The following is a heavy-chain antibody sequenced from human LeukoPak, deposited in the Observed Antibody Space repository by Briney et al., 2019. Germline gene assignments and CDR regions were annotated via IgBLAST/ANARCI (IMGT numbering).Heavy chain of an antibody. V-gene: IGHV3-30*18. J-gene: IGHJ4*02. CDR2: ISYDASNK. CDR1: GFTFNTYG. D-gene: IGHD5-18*01. Sequence: GGSLRLSCAASGFTFNTYGIHWVRQAPGKGLEWVAVISYDASNKNYADPVKGRFTISRDYSKNTVYLQMNSLRAEDTAVYFCAKGVGGYTIGYYFDYWGQGTPVTVSS. CDR3: AKGVGGYTIGYYFDY.